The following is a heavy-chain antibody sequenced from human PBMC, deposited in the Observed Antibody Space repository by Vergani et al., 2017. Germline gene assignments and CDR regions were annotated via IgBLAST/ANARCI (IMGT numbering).Heavy chain of an antibody. D-gene: IGHD3-22*01. CDR2: ISGSGGRT. CDR3: AKDPIVSSGYYARASYYFDY. J-gene: IGHJ4*02. CDR1: GFTFSSYA. V-gene: IGHV3-23*01. Sequence: EVQLLESGGGLVQPGGSLRLSCAASGFTFSSYAMSWVRPATGKGLEWVSDISGSGGRTYYADSVKGRFTISRENSKNTLCLQMNSLRAYDTAVYYCAKDPIVSSGYYARASYYFDYWGQGTLVTVSS.